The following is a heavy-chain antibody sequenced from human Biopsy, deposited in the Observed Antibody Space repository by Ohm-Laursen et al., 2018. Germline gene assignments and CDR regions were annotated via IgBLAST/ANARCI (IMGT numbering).Heavy chain of an antibody. D-gene: IGHD3-10*01. CDR1: GGTFTNHA. Sequence: SSVKVSCKASGGTFTNHAVGWVRQAPGQGLEWVGSSIPLFNTANYADKFQGRVTLTADKSTTTAYMELSGLRSEDTAVYFCARGYSRRVSIFEASIYWFDTWGQGTPVTVSS. J-gene: IGHJ5*02. V-gene: IGHV1-69*06. CDR2: SIPLFNTA. CDR3: ARGYSRRVSIFEASIYWFDT.